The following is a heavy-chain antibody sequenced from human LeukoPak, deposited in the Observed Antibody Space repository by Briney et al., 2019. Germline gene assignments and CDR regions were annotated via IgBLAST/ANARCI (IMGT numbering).Heavy chain of an antibody. J-gene: IGHJ4*02. CDR3: ASLSIAAPKSDDY. V-gene: IGHV3-48*01. D-gene: IGHD6-6*01. CDR1: GFTFSSHG. Sequence: GGSLRLSCAASGFTFSSHGMNWVRQAPGKGLEWVSYISSSSSTIYYADSVKGRFTISRDNAKNSLYLQMNSLRAEDTAVYYCASLSIAAPKSDDYWGQGTLVTVSS. CDR2: ISSSSSTI.